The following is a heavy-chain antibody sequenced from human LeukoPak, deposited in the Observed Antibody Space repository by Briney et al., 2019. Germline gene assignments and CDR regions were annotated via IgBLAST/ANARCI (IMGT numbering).Heavy chain of an antibody. CDR3: AIRGYSYGLDY. CDR1: GGSLSSSSYY. J-gene: IGHJ4*02. CDR2: IYYSGST. D-gene: IGHD5-18*01. V-gene: IGHV4-39*01. Sequence: SETLSLTCTVSGGSLSSSSYYWGWIRQPPGKGLEWIGSIYYSGSTYYNPSLKSRVTISVDTSKNQFSLKLSSVTAADTAVYYCAIRGYSYGLDYWGQGTLVTVSS.